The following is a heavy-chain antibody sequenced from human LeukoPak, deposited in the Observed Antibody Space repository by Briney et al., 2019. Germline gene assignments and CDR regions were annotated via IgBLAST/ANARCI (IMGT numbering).Heavy chain of an antibody. J-gene: IGHJ4*02. D-gene: IGHD6-13*01. CDR2: IYSGGST. CDR1: GFTVSSNY. V-gene: IGHV3-53*01. CDR3: ARLSYSSSWYYLPGYYDY. Sequence: GGSLRLSCAASGFTVSSNYMSWVRQAPGKGLEWASVIYSGGSTYYADSVKGRFTISRDNSKNTLYLQMNSLRAEDTAVYYCARLSYSSSWYYLPGYYDYWGQGTLVTVSS.